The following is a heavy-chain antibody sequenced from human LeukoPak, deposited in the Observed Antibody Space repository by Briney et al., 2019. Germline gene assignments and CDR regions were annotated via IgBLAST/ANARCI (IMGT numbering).Heavy chain of an antibody. V-gene: IGHV4-34*01. Sequence: SETLSLTCAISGGSFSGYYWTWIRQPPGKGLEWIGGINHSGGTNYNPSLESRVTISVDTSKNQFSLKLSSVTAADTAVYYCARGPGLPVVAARVKDYFDYWGQGTLVTVSS. CDR3: ARGPGLPVVAARVKDYFDY. J-gene: IGHJ4*02. D-gene: IGHD2-15*01. CDR2: INHSGGT. CDR1: GGSFSGYY.